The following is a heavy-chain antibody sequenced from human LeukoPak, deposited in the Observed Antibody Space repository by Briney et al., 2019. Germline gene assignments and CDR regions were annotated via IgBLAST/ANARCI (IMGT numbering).Heavy chain of an antibody. J-gene: IGHJ4*02. V-gene: IGHV3-48*04. Sequence: GGSLRLSCAASGSTFRIYGMNWVRQAPGKGPERVSYIAHDSTTIYYADSVRGRFTMSRDNARNSLFLQMNSLRPEDTAMYYCARATRNGYDYWGPGTLVTVSS. CDR1: GSTFRIYG. D-gene: IGHD5-24*01. CDR3: ARATRNGYDY. CDR2: IAHDSTTI.